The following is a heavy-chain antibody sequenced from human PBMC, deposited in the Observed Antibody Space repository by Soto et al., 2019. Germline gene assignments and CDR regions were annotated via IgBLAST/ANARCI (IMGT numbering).Heavy chain of an antibody. V-gene: IGHV4-59*08. D-gene: IGHD2-2*01. Sequence: SETLSLTCTVSGGSISSYYWSWIRQPPGKGLEWIGYIYYSGSTNYNPSLKSRVTISVDTSKNQFSLKLSSVTAADTAVYYCARYGCSSTSCHFDYWGQGTLVTVS. J-gene: IGHJ4*02. CDR1: GGSISSYY. CDR2: IYYSGST. CDR3: ARYGCSSTSCHFDY.